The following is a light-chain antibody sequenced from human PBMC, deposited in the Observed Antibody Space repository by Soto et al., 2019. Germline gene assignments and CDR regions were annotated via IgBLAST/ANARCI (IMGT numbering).Light chain of an antibody. V-gene: IGLV1-40*01. CDR1: SSNIGAGYD. CDR3: QSYDSSLSAADV. Sequence: QAVLTQPPSVSGAPGQRVTISCTGSSSNIGAGYDVHWYQQLPGTAPKLLIYGNSNRPSGVPDRFSGSKSGTSASLAITGLQAEDEDDYYCQSYDSSLSAADVFGTGTKLTVL. J-gene: IGLJ1*01. CDR2: GNS.